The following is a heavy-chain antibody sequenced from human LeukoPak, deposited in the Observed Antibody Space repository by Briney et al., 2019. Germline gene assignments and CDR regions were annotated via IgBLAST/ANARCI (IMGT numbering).Heavy chain of an antibody. V-gene: IGHV3-53*01. CDR1: GGSISGYY. Sequence: PSETLSLTCTVSGGSISGYYWVWIRQPPGKGLEWVSVIYSGGSTYYADSVKGRFTISRDNSKNTLYLQMNSLRAEDTAVYYCARDGSDAFDIWGQGTMVTVSS. J-gene: IGHJ3*02. CDR2: IYSGGST. D-gene: IGHD2-2*03. CDR3: ARDGSDAFDI.